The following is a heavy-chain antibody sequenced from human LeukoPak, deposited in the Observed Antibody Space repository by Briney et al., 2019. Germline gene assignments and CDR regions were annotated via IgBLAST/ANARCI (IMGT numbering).Heavy chain of an antibody. CDR1: GGSFSGYY. Sequence: SETLSLTCAVYGGSFSGYYSSWIRQPPGKGLEWIGEINHSGSTNYNPSLKSRVTISVDTSKNQFSLKLSSVTAADTAVYYCARDRFIDGYNLAYYYGMDVWGQGTTVTVSS. D-gene: IGHD5-24*01. CDR3: ARDRFIDGYNLAYYYGMDV. V-gene: IGHV4-34*01. J-gene: IGHJ6*02. CDR2: INHSGST.